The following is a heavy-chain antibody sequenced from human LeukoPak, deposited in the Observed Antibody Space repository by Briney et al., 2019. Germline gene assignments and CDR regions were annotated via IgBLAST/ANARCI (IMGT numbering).Heavy chain of an antibody. D-gene: IGHD6-6*01. CDR2: ISSSGSP. CDR1: GGSIGRSNFY. CDR3: ARNLIENSRSSGFDS. V-gene: IGHV4-39*07. J-gene: IGHJ4*02. Sequence: PSETLSLTCIVSGGSIGRSNFYWNWVRQPPGKGLEWIGSISSSGSPYYNPSLKSRVTISVDTSNNQFSLKVTSVTAADTAVYCCARNLIENSRSSGFDSWGQGTLVTVSS.